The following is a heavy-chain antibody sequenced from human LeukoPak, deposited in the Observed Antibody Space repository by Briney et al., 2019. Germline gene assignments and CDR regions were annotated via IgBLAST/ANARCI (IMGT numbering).Heavy chain of an antibody. J-gene: IGHJ4*02. CDR3: ARSHLGATGLDY. CDR1: GDSVSSKSSA. V-gene: IGHV6-1*01. D-gene: IGHD1-26*01. Sequence: SQTLSLTCAISGDSVSSKSSAWNWIRQSPSRGLEWLGRTYYRSKWYNDYAVSVKSRKTINPDTSKNQFSLQLNSVTPEDTAVYYCARSHLGATGLDYWGQGTLVTVSS. CDR2: TYYRSKWYN.